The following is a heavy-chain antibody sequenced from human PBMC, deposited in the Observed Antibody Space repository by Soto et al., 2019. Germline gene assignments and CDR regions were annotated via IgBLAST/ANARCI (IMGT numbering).Heavy chain of an antibody. Sequence: ASVKVSCKASGYTFTSYDINWVRQATGQGLEWMGWMNPNSGNTGYAQKFQGRVTMTRNTSISTAYMELSSLRSEDTAVYYCARGLLGYYDSWSGYYSGLGGFDPWGQGTLVTVSS. J-gene: IGHJ5*02. CDR1: GYTFTSYD. V-gene: IGHV1-8*01. CDR3: ARGLLGYYDSWSGYYSGLGGFDP. CDR2: MNPNSGNT. D-gene: IGHD3-3*01.